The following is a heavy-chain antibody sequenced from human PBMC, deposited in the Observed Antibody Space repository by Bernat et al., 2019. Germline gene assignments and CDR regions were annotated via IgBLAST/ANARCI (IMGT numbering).Heavy chain of an antibody. Sequence: QVQLQESGPGLVKPSETLSLTCTVSGGSISSYSWSWIRQPPGKGLEWIGYIYYSGSTNYNPSLKSRVTISVDTSKNQFSLKLSSVTAADTAVYYCARGIVVVPAAHFDYWGQGTLVTVSS. CDR1: GGSISSYS. D-gene: IGHD2-2*01. CDR2: IYYSGST. V-gene: IGHV4-59*12. J-gene: IGHJ4*02. CDR3: ARGIVVVPAAHFDY.